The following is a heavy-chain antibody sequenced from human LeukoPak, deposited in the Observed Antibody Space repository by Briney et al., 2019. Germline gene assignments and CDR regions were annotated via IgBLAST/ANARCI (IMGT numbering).Heavy chain of an antibody. CDR1: GYTFTGYY. V-gene: IGHV1-2*02. CDR3: ASRLGDYDYVWGSYNY. J-gene: IGHJ4*02. Sequence: ASVKVSCKASGYTFTGYYMHWVRQAPGQGLEWMGWINPNSGGTNYAQKFQGRVTMTRDTSISTAYMELSRLRSDDTAVYYCASRLGDYDYVWGSYNYWGQGTLVTVSS. CDR2: INPNSGGT. D-gene: IGHD3-16*01.